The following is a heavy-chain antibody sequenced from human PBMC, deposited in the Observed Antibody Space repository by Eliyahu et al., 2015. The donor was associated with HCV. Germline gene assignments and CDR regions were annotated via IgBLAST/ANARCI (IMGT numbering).Heavy chain of an antibody. D-gene: IGHD2-2*01. CDR2: ISSSSSYI. CDR3: ASLVPAALPDYYYYYGMDV. Sequence: EVQLVESGGGLVKPGGSLRLXCAASGXTFXXYSXNWVRQAPGKGLEWVSSISSSSSYIYYTDSVKGRFTISRDNAKNSLYLQMNSLRAEDTAVYYCASLVPAALPDYYYYYGMDVWGQGTTVTVSS. V-gene: IGHV3-21*01. CDR1: GXTFXXYS. J-gene: IGHJ6*02.